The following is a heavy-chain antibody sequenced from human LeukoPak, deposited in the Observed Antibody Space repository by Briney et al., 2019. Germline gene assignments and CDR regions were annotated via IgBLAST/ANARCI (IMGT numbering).Heavy chain of an antibody. CDR2: ISSSSSYI. CDR1: GFTFNSYA. Sequence: GGSLRLSCAASGFTFNSYAMSWVRQAPGKGLEWVSSISSSSSYIYYADSVKGRFTISRDNAKNSLYLQMNSLRAEDTAVYYCARDPYCSGGSCYGNWFDPWGQGTLVTVSS. D-gene: IGHD2-15*01. CDR3: ARDPYCSGGSCYGNWFDP. V-gene: IGHV3-21*01. J-gene: IGHJ5*02.